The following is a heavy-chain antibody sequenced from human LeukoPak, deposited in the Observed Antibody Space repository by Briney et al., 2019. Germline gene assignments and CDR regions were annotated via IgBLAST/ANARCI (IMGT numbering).Heavy chain of an antibody. CDR1: GFTFSNYA. CDR2: ITGNGGYT. CDR3: AKGTLQQFDY. Sequence: GGSLRLTCAASGFTFSNYAMNWVRQAPGKGLEWVSGITGNGGYTYYADSVKGRFTISRDNSRSTLYLQINSPRAEDTAIYYCAKGTLQQFDYWGQGTLVTVSS. D-gene: IGHD1-1*01. J-gene: IGHJ4*02. V-gene: IGHV3-23*01.